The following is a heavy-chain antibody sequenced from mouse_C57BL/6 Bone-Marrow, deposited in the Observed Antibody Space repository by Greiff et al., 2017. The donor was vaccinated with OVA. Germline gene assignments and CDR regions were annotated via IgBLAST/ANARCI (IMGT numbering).Heavy chain of an antibody. CDR3: ARTTMIKGWFAY. J-gene: IGHJ3*01. D-gene: IGHD2-4*01. CDR2: INPGSGGT. CDR1: GYAFPNYL. V-gene: IGHV1-54*01. Sequence: VQLQQSGAELVRPGTSVMVSCKASGYAFPNYLTEWVKQRPGQGLEWFGVINPGSGGTNYNEKFKGKATLTADKSSSTSYMQLSSLTSEDSAVYFCARTTMIKGWFAYWGQGTLVTVSA.